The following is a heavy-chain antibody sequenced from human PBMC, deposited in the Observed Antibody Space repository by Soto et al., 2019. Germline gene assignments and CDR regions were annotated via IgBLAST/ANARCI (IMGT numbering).Heavy chain of an antibody. J-gene: IGHJ6*02. Sequence: ASVKVSCKASGYTFTGYYMHWVRLAPGQGREWMGIINPDGGGTSYAQKFQGRVIMTRDTHTSTVFMDMSSLRSEDTDVYYCAGGGNYFSMDVWGQGTTVTVSS. CDR3: AGGGNYFSMDV. CDR1: GYTFTGYY. CDR2: INPDGGGT. V-gene: IGHV1-46*01. D-gene: IGHD6-25*01.